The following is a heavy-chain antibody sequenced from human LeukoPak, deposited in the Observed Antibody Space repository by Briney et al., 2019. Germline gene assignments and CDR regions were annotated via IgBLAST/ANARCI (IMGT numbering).Heavy chain of an antibody. CDR2: ISGSGGST. V-gene: IGHV3-23*01. D-gene: IGHD3-3*01. CDR3: AKGHDSRGWDYYYMDV. CDR1: GFTFNNFA. Sequence: PGGSLRLSCAASGFTFNNFALTWVRQAPGKGLEWVSAISGSGGSTYYADSVKGRFTISRGNSKNTLYLQMNSLRAEDTALYYCAKGHDSRGWDYYYMDVWGKGTTVTVSS. J-gene: IGHJ6*03.